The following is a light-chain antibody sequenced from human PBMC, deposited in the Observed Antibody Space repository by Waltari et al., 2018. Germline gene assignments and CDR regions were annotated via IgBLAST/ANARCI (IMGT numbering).Light chain of an antibody. J-gene: IGKJ2*03. Sequence: EIVLTQSPATLSLSPGETATLSCRASQSVSSYRAWYQQKPGQAPRLLIYDVSNRATGIPARFSGSGSGVDFTLTISSLEPEDFAVYYCQQRKDWPRSFGQGTKVGIK. CDR1: QSVSSY. V-gene: IGKV3-11*01. CDR2: DVS. CDR3: QQRKDWPRS.